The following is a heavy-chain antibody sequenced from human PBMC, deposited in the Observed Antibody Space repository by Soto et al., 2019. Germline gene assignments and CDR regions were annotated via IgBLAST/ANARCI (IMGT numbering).Heavy chain of an antibody. CDR3: AKDRQPDGLWPFDH. J-gene: IGHJ4*02. CDR1: GFTFSTYA. CDR2: IYGNGGGI. D-gene: IGHD2-8*01. Sequence: GGSLRLSCAASGFTFSTYAMNWVRQAPGKGLEWVSGIYGNGGGISYGDSVKGRFTISRDNSNNMLYLQMHSLRVEDTAVYYCAKDRQPDGLWPFDHWGQGTLVTVSS. V-gene: IGHV3-23*01.